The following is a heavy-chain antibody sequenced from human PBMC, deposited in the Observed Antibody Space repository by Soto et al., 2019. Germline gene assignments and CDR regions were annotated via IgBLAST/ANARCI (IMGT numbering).Heavy chain of an antibody. CDR2: IYYSGST. CDR1: GGSISSGDYY. Sequence: QVQLQESGPGLVKPSQTLSLTCTVSGGSISSGDYYWSWIHQPPGKGLEWIGYIYYSGSTYYNPSLKSRVTISVDTSKNQFSLKLSSVTAADTAVYYCARAVISFGSIMITFGALGAFDIWGQGTMVTVSS. D-gene: IGHD3-16*01. CDR3: ARAVISFGSIMITFGALGAFDI. J-gene: IGHJ3*02. V-gene: IGHV4-30-4*01.